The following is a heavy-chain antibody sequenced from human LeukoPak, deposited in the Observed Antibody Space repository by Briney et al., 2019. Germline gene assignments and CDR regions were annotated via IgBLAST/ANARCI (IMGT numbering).Heavy chain of an antibody. CDR3: AKVHDYGDYVGGFDY. D-gene: IGHD4-17*01. CDR2: ISWNSGSI. Sequence: GGSLRLSCAASGFTFDDYAMHWVRQAPGKGLEWVSGISWNSGSIGYADSVKGRFTISRDNAKNSLYLQMNSLRAEDMALYYCAKVHDYGDYVGGFDYWGQGTLVTVSS. CDR1: GFTFDDYA. J-gene: IGHJ4*02. V-gene: IGHV3-9*03.